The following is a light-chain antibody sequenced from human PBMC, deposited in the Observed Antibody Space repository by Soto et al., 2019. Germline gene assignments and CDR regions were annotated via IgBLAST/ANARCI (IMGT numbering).Light chain of an antibody. V-gene: IGKV3-15*01. CDR1: QSVSTN. Sequence: EIVMPQSPDTLSVSPGEIATLSCRASQSVSTNLAWYQQKPGQAPRLLLYGASTRATGIQARFSGSGSGTEFTLPSSSLKSEDVAVYYCQQSSDWLRTFGQGAKVEIK. J-gene: IGKJ1*01. CDR3: QQSSDWLRT. CDR2: GAS.